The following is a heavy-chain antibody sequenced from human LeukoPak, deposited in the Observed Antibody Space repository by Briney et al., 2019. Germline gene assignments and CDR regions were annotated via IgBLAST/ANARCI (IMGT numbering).Heavy chain of an antibody. V-gene: IGHV3-33*01. CDR1: GFTFSSYG. CDR3: ARDKAGYCSGGSCYFGWFDP. J-gene: IGHJ5*02. Sequence: GGSLRLSCAAPGFTFSSYGMHWVRQAPGKGLEWVAVIWYDGSNKYYADSVKGRFTISRDNSKNTLYLQMNSLRAEDTAVYYCARDKAGYCSGGSCYFGWFDPWGQGTLVTVSS. CDR2: IWYDGSNK. D-gene: IGHD2-15*01.